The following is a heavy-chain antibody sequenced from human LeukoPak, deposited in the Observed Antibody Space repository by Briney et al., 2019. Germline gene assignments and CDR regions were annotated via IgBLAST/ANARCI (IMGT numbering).Heavy chain of an antibody. D-gene: IGHD6-19*01. Sequence: ASVKVSCKASGYTFTSYDINWVRQATGQGLEWMGWMNPNSGNTGYAQKFQGRVTMTRNTSISTAYMELCSLRSEDTAVYYCARRAENYYYYYYMDVWGKGTTVTISS. V-gene: IGHV1-8*01. CDR1: GYTFTSYD. CDR2: MNPNSGNT. J-gene: IGHJ6*03. CDR3: ARRAENYYYYYYMDV.